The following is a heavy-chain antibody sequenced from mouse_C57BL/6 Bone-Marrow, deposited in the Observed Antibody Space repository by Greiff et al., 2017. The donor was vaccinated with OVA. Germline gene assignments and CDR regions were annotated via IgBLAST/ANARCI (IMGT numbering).Heavy chain of an antibody. D-gene: IGHD1-1*01. CDR3: ASLYGSSYEYFDV. CDR1: GYTFTSYW. Sequence: QVQLQQPGAELVRPGSSVKLSCKASGYTFTSYWMHWVKQRPIQGLEWIGNIDPSDSETHYNQKFKDKATLTVDNSSSTAYMQLSSLTAEDSAVYYCASLYGSSYEYFDVWGTGTTVTVSS. J-gene: IGHJ1*03. V-gene: IGHV1-52*01. CDR2: IDPSDSET.